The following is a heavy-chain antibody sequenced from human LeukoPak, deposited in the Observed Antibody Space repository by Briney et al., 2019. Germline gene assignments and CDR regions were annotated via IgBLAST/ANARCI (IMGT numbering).Heavy chain of an antibody. J-gene: IGHJ4*02. V-gene: IGHV3-72*01. CDR2: TKNKEHSYTT. CDR1: GFIFSDHF. D-gene: IGHD3-9*01. CDR3: AKDYDMWTGSLDY. Sequence: GGSLRLSCAASGFIFSDHFMDWVRQAPGKGLEWIGRTKNKEHSYTTQYAASVEGRFTISRDDSKTLLYLQMNSLKTEDTAVYFCAKDYDMWTGSLDYWGQGTLVTVSS.